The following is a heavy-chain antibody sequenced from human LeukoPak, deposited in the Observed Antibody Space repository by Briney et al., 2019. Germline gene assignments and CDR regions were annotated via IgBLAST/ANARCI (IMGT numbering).Heavy chain of an antibody. CDR3: AREGYRSGWSPHGWFDP. J-gene: IGHJ5*02. D-gene: IGHD6-19*01. CDR2: ISSSSSYT. Sequence: PGGSLRLSCAASGFTFSDYYMSWIRQAPGQGLEWVSYISSSSSYTNYADSVKGRFTISRDNAKNSLYLQMNSLRAEDTAVYYCAREGYRSGWSPHGWFDPWGQGTLVTVSS. V-gene: IGHV3-11*06. CDR1: GFTFSDYY.